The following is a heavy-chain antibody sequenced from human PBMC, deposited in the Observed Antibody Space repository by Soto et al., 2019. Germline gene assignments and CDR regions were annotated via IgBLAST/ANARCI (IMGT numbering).Heavy chain of an antibody. Sequence: EVQLVESGGGLVQPGGSLRLSCAASGFTFSSYDMHWVRQATGKGLEWVSAIGTAGDTYYPGSVKGRFTISRENAKNSVYLQMNSLRAGDTAVYYCARGLRYCSGGSCSGEGYYYYYYMDVWGKGTTVTVSS. CDR3: ARGLRYCSGGSCSGEGYYYYYYMDV. CDR1: GFTFSSYD. D-gene: IGHD2-15*01. CDR2: IGTAGDT. J-gene: IGHJ6*03. V-gene: IGHV3-13*01.